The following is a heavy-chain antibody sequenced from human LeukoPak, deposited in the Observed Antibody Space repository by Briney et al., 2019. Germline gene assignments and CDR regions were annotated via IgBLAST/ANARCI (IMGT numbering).Heavy chain of an antibody. CDR3: ARLKGSSSYFDL. J-gene: IGHJ4*02. Sequence: GGSLRLSCVASGFTFSNNWMSWVRQAPGKGLEWVANIKPDGSDKYYVDSVKGRFTIPRDNAKNSLYLQMNSLRVEDTAVYYCARLKGSSSYFDLWGQGTLVTVSS. V-gene: IGHV3-7*01. CDR2: IKPDGSDK. D-gene: IGHD6-13*01. CDR1: GFTFSNNW.